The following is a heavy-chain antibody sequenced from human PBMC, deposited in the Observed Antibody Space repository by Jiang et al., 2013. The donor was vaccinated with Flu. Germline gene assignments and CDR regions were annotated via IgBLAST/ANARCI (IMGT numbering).Heavy chain of an antibody. V-gene: IGHV3-30*18. CDR3: AKDALIPYYYYYMDV. Sequence: VQLVESGGGVVQPGRSLRLSCAASGFTFSSYGMHWVRQAPGKGLEWVAVISYDGSNKYYADSVKGRFTISRDNSKNTLYLQMNSLRAEDTAVYYCAKDALIPYYYYYMDVWGKGTTVTVSS. J-gene: IGHJ6*03. CDR1: GFTFSSYG. CDR2: ISYDGSNK.